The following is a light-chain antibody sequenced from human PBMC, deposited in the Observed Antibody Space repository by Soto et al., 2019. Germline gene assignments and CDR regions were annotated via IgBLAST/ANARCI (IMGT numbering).Light chain of an antibody. CDR3: QQRSNWPPTWT. Sequence: EIVLTQSPATLSLSPGERATLSCRASQSVSSYLAWYQQKPGQAPRLLIYDASNRATGIPARFSGSGSGTDFILTIRSLEPEDFAVYYCQQRSNWPPTWTFGQGTKVEIK. V-gene: IGKV3-11*01. J-gene: IGKJ1*01. CDR2: DAS. CDR1: QSVSSY.